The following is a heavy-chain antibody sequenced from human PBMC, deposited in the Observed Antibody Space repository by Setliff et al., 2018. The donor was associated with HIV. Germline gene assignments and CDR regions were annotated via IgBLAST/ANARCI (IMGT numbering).Heavy chain of an antibody. J-gene: IGHJ3*02. CDR1: GGFISNSNYF. CDR3: ARSFSGRYFWSGYYTGPDPKGENAFDI. D-gene: IGHD3-3*01. Sequence: SETLSLTCTVSGGFISNSNYFWGWIRQPPGKGLEWIGRIYSSGSTYYQPSLQGRVSMSIDSSKNHFSLSLRYVTAADTAVYYCARSFSGRYFWSGYYTGPDPKGENAFDIWGQGTMVTVSS. V-gene: IGHV4-39*02. CDR2: IYSSGST.